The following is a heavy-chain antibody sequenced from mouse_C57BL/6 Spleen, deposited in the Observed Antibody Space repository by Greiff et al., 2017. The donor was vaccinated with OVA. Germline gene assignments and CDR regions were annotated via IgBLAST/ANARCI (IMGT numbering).Heavy chain of an antibody. Sequence: QVQLQQPGAELVKPGASVKLSCKASGYTFTSYWMQWVKQRPGQGLEWIGEIDPSDSYTNYNQKFKGKATLTVDTSSSTAYMQLSSLTSEDSAVYYCARGLYYGGLAYWGQGTLVTVSA. CDR3: ARGLYYGGLAY. D-gene: IGHD1-1*01. CDR1: GYTFTSYW. V-gene: IGHV1-50*01. CDR2: IDPSDSYT. J-gene: IGHJ3*01.